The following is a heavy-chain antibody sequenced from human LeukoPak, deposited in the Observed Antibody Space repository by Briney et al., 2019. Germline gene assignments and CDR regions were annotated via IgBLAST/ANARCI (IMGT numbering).Heavy chain of an antibody. CDR3: ARVSSSLIDY. V-gene: IGHV4-34*01. D-gene: IGHD6-13*01. Sequence: SETLSLTCAVYGGSFSGYYWSWIRQPPGKGLEWIGEINHSGSTNYNPSLKSRVTISVDTFKNQFSLKLSSVTAADTAVYYCARVSSSLIDYWGQGTLVTVSS. J-gene: IGHJ4*02. CDR1: GGSFSGYY. CDR2: INHSGST.